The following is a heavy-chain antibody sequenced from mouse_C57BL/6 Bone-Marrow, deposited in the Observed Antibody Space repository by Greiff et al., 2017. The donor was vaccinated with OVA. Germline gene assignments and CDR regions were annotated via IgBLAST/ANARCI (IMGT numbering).Heavy chain of an antibody. J-gene: IGHJ4*01. CDR2: ISDGGSYT. V-gene: IGHV5-4*01. D-gene: IGHD2-4*01. CDR1: GFTFSSSA. Sequence: EVKLVESGGGLVKPGGSLKLSCAASGFTFSSSAMSWVRQTPEKRLEWVATISDGGSYTYYPDNVKGRFTISRDNAKNNLYLQMSHLKSEDTAMYYCARDDYDRYYAMDYWGQGTSVTVSS. CDR3: ARDDYDRYYAMDY.